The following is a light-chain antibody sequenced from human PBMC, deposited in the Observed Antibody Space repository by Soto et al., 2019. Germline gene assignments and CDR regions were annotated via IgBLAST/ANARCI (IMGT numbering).Light chain of an antibody. Sequence: EIVMTQSPATLSVAPGERATLSCRASQSVSSDLAWYQQKPGQAPRLLIYGASTRATGIPARFSGSGSGTEFTVTISSLQSEDFAVYYCQQYNNWPRGTFGQGTKVDIK. CDR2: GAS. J-gene: IGKJ1*01. CDR3: QQYNNWPRGT. CDR1: QSVSSD. V-gene: IGKV3-15*01.